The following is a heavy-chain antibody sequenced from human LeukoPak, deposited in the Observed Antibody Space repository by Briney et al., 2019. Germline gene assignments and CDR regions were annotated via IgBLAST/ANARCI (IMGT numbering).Heavy chain of an antibody. Sequence: GGSLRLSCAASGFTFSGYWMHWVRQAPGKGLVWVSRINSDGSTTSYADSVKGRFTISRDNSKNTLFLQMNSLRAEDTAVYYCAKDARRTSGWYFFDYWGQGTLVTVSS. CDR1: GFTFSGYW. CDR2: INSDGSTT. D-gene: IGHD6-19*01. V-gene: IGHV3-74*01. CDR3: AKDARRTSGWYFFDY. J-gene: IGHJ4*02.